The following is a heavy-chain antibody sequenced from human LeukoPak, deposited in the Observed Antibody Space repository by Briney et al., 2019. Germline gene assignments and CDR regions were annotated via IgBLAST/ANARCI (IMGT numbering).Heavy chain of an antibody. CDR1: GFTFRSYW. CDR2: IKQDGTEK. J-gene: IGHJ6*02. V-gene: IGHV3-7*01. CDR3: AREFIAEGMDI. Sequence: GGSLRLSCAASGFTFRSYWMSWVRQAPGKGLEWVANIKQDGTEKYYVDSVKGRFTISRDNAKNSLFLLMNSLRAEDTAVYYCAREFIAEGMDIWGQGTTVTVSS. D-gene: IGHD6-13*01.